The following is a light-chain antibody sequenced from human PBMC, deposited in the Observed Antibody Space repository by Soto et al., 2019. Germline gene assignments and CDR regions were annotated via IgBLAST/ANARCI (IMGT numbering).Light chain of an antibody. J-gene: IGKJ1*01. V-gene: IGKV1-5*03. CDR3: QQYNNYRT. CDR2: KAT. CDR1: QSISYW. Sequence: DIQMTQSPSTLSASVGDRVTITCRASQSISYWLAWYQQKPGKAPNLLIFKATSLESGVQSRFSGSGSGAEVTISISSVQLDDFAYYCYQQYNNYRTFGQGTKVEIK.